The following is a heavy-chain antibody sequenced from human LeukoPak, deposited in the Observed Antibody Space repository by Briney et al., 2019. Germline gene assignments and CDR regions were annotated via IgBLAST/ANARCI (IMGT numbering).Heavy chain of an antibody. J-gene: IGHJ5*02. CDR1: GGSISSGGYY. CDR2: IYYSGST. Sequence: SETLSLTCTVSGGSISSGGYYWSWIRQHPGKGLEWIGYIYYSGSTYYNPSLKSRVTISVDTSKNQFSLKLSSVTAADTAVYYCARAGYSSNWYGGWFDPWGQGTLVTVSS. CDR3: ARAGYSSNWYGGWFDP. V-gene: IGHV4-31*03. D-gene: IGHD6-13*01.